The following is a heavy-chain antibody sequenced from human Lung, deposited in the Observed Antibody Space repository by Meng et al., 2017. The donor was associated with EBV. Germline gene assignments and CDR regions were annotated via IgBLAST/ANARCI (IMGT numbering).Heavy chain of an antibody. D-gene: IGHD3-22*01. CDR1: GYTFSNYA. V-gene: IGHV1-3*01. CDR3: ARFSSGYFFGY. Sequence: QVQLGPAGAEVKKPGASVKVSCKASGYTFSNYAMNWVRQAPGQRLEWMGWINAGNGDTKYSQKFQGRVTITRDTSASTGYMELSSLRSEDTAVYYCARFSSGYFFGYWGQGTLVTVSS. CDR2: INAGNGDT. J-gene: IGHJ4*02.